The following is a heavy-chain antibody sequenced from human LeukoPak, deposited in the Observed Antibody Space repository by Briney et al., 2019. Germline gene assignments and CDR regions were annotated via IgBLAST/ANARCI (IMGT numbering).Heavy chain of an antibody. J-gene: IGHJ4*02. CDR3: ARRGYYLQYRYFDY. V-gene: IGHV4-34*01. CDR2: INHSGST. D-gene: IGHD3-10*01. Sequence: SETLSLTCAVYGGSFSGYYWSWIRRPPGKGLEWIGEINHSGSTNYNPSLKSRVTISVDTSKNQFSLKLSSVTAADTAVYYCARRGYYLQYRYFDYWGQGTLVTVSS. CDR1: GGSFSGYY.